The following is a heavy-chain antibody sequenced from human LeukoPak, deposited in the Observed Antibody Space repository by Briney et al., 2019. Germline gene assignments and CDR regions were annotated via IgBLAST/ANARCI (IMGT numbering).Heavy chain of an antibody. Sequence: SETLSLTCTVSGGSISSYYWSWIRQPPGKGLEWIGYIYYSGSTNYNPSLKSRVTISVDTSKNQFSLKLSSVTAADTAVYYCASVMVRGVIEGPYGMDVWGQGTTVTVSS. D-gene: IGHD3-10*01. V-gene: IGHV4-59*01. J-gene: IGHJ6*02. CDR1: GGSISSYY. CDR3: ASVMVRGVIEGPYGMDV. CDR2: IYYSGST.